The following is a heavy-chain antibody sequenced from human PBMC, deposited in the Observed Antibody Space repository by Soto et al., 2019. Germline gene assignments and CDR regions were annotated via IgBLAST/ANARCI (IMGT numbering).Heavy chain of an antibody. CDR1: GGTLTTST. J-gene: IGHJ4*02. CDR2: IIPVFNTP. V-gene: IGHV1-69*13. Sequence: AASVKVSCKASGGTLTTSTFAWVRQAPGQGLEWMGGIIPVFNTPLHAQKFKGRVTVTADDFKSTVSLELSGLTSEDTAMYFCAMSSGRLGQHHSLPDIWGQGTPVTVSS. CDR3: AMSSGRLGQHHSLPDI. D-gene: IGHD3-9*01.